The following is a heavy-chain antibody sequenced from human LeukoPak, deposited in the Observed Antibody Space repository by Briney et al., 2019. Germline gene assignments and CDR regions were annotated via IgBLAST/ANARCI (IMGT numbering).Heavy chain of an antibody. V-gene: IGHV3-33*01. CDR3: ARDSSSWYFDY. CDR2: IWYDGSNK. J-gene: IGHJ4*02. Sequence: GRCLRLSCAASVFTFSRYGMHWVRPAPDKGLGWVAVIWYDGSNKYYADSVKGRFTISRENSKNTLYLQMNSLRAEDTAVYYCARDSSSWYFDYWGQGTLVTVYS. D-gene: IGHD6-13*01. CDR1: VFTFSRYG.